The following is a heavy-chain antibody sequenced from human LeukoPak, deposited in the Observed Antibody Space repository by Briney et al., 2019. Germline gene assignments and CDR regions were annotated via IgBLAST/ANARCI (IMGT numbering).Heavy chain of an antibody. V-gene: IGHV1-2*02. CDR1: GYTFTGYY. CDR2: INPNSGGT. D-gene: IGHD2-2*01. Sequence: GASATVSCKASGYTFTGYYMHWVRQAPGQGLEWMGWINPNSGGTNYAQKFQGRVTMTRDTSISTAYMELSRLRSDDTAVYYCARDSVVVVPAAIPEYFRHWGQGTLVTVSS. CDR3: ARDSVVVVPAAIPEYFRH. J-gene: IGHJ1*01.